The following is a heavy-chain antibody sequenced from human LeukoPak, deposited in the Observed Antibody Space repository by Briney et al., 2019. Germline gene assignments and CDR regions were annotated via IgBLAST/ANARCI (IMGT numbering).Heavy chain of an antibody. V-gene: IGHV3-7*01. CDR1: GFTFSRSW. Sequence: GGCLRLSCAASGFTFSRSWMDWVRQTPGKGLEWVANIKQDGTETYYVDSARGRFTISRDNAKNSLYLQMDSLRVEDTGIYYCAKSLDYWGQGTLVTVSS. CDR3: AKSLDY. CDR2: IKQDGTET. J-gene: IGHJ4*02.